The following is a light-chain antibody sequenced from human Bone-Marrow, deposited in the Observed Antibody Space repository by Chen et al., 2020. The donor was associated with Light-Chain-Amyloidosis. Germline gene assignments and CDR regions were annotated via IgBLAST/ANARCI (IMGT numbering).Light chain of an antibody. CDR1: KSVSSSD. CDR2: GAS. CDR3: QQYGSSPRS. J-gene: IGKJ2*04. V-gene: IGKV3-20*01. Sequence: XLTXSPGXXXLSXXXRAXLSCRASKSVSSSDLAWYQQKPGQSPRLLLYGASRRAPCLPDRFSGXXSGTXXXLTXXRLXXXDFXXXYCQQYGSSPRSFGQGTKLEIK.